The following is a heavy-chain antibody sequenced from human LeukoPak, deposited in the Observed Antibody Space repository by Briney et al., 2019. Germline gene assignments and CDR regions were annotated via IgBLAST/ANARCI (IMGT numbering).Heavy chain of an antibody. V-gene: IGHV3-11*05. CDR2: ISTTTGYT. Sequence: PGGSLRLSCAASGFSFSDYYMGWIRQPPGKGLEWVSYISTTTGYTNYADSEKGRFSISRDNAKNSLSLQMNSLRAEDTALYYCARARLATGYYCDCWGQGTLVTVSS. J-gene: IGHJ4*02. CDR3: ARARLATGYYCDC. CDR1: GFSFSDYY. D-gene: IGHD6-19*01.